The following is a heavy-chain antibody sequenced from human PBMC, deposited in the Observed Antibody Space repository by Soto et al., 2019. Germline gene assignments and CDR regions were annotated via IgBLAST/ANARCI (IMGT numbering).Heavy chain of an antibody. V-gene: IGHV3-30*18. CDR2: ISYDGSNK. Sequence: GGSLRLSCAASGFTFSSYGMHWVRQAPGKGLEWVAVISYDGSNKYYADSVKGRFTISRDNSKNTLYLQMNSLRAEDTAVYYCAKAEGWSSYYFDYWGQGTLVTVSS. D-gene: IGHD6-19*01. CDR3: AKAEGWSSYYFDY. CDR1: GFTFSSYG. J-gene: IGHJ4*02.